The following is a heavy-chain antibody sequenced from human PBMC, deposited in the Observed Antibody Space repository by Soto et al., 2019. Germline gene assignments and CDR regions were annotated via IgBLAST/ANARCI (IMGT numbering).Heavy chain of an antibody. V-gene: IGHV1-18*01. D-gene: IGHD2-2*01. Sequence: ASVKVSCKASGYTFTSYGISWVRQAPGQGLEWMGWVSAYNGNKNYAQKLQGRVTMTTDTTASTAYMELRSMRSDDTAVYYCSRYGSNACLDAFDIWGQGTMVTVSS. CDR3: SRYGSNACLDAFDI. CDR1: GYTFTSYG. J-gene: IGHJ3*02. CDR2: VSAYNGNK.